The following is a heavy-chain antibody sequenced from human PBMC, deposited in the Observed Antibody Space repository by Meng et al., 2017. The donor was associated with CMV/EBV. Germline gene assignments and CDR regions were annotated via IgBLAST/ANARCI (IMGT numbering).Heavy chain of an antibody. CDR2: INPNIGVT. CDR1: GYTFTGYH. D-gene: IGHD2-2*01. V-gene: IGHV1-2*02. J-gene: IGHJ6*02. Sequence: ASVKVSCKASGYTFTGYHMHWVRQAPAQGLEWMGWINPNIGVTNYAQKFQGRVTMTRDTSISTAYMELSRLKSDDTAVYYCARTRRYCSSASCPGAYGMDVWGQGTTVTVSS. CDR3: ARTRRYCSSASCPGAYGMDV.